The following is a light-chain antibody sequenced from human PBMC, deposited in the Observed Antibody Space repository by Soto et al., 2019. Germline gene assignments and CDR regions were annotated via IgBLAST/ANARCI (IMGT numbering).Light chain of an antibody. V-gene: IGKV3-11*01. J-gene: IGKJ4*01. Sequence: EIVLTQSPATLSLSPGERATLSCRASQSISNYLAWYQQKPGQAPRLLIYDAFNRATGIPARFSGSGSGTDFTLTISSLDREDFAVYYCQQRGSWPLTFGGGTRVEIK. CDR3: QQRGSWPLT. CDR2: DAF. CDR1: QSISNY.